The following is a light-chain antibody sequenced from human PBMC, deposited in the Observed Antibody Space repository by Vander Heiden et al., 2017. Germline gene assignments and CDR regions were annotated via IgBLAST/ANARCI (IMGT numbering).Light chain of an antibody. J-gene: IGKJ4*01. Sequence: DIQMTQSPSSLSASTGDRVTITCRASQSISNSLNWYQQRPGKAPKLMIYDASSLQSGVPSRFSGRGSGTDFSPTISNLQREDFATYFCQQSSSSPLTFGGGTKVEI. CDR3: QQSSSSPLT. V-gene: IGKV1-39*01. CDR1: QSISNS. CDR2: DAS.